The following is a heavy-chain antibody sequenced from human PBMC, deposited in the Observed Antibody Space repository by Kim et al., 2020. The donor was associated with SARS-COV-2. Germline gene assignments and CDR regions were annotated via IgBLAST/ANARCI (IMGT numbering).Heavy chain of an antibody. Sequence: TNYAQKFQGRVTMTRDTSISTAYMELSRLRSDDTAVYYCARSHHNHGFDPWGQGTLVTVSS. D-gene: IGHD1-20*01. J-gene: IGHJ5*02. CDR3: ARSHHNHGFDP. CDR2: T. V-gene: IGHV1-2*02.